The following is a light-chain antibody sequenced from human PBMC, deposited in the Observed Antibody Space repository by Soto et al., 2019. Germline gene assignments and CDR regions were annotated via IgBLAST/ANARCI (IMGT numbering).Light chain of an antibody. CDR2: KAS. CDR1: QSISTS. V-gene: IGKV1-5*03. CDR3: QQYSTYSRA. Sequence: DIQMTQSPSTLSASVGDRVTITCRASQSISTSLAWYQQKPGKAPKLLIYKASSLESGVPSRFSGSISGTEFTLAISSLQPDDFATYYSQQYSTYSRAFGQGTNVGIK. J-gene: IGKJ1*01.